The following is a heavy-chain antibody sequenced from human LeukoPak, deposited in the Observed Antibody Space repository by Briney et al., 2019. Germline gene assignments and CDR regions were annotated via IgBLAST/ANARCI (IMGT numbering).Heavy chain of an antibody. V-gene: IGHV3-48*03. CDR3: ARERRSSWGDY. CDR1: GFTFSSYE. Sequence: GGSLRLSCAASGFTFSSYEMNWVRQAPGKGLEWVSYISSSGSTIYYADSVKGRFTISRDNAKNSLYLQMNSLRAEDTAVYYCARERRSSWGDYWGQGTLVTVSS. J-gene: IGHJ4*02. CDR2: ISSSGSTI. D-gene: IGHD6-13*01.